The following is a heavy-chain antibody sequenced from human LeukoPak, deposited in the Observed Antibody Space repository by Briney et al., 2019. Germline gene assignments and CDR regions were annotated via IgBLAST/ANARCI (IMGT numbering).Heavy chain of an antibody. CDR2: INHSGST. J-gene: IGHJ5*02. CDR3: ARARYYYDSSGYYPNWFDP. Sequence: PSETLSLTCAVYGGSFSGYYWRWIRQPPGKGLEWIGEINHSGSTNYNPSLKSRATISVATSKNQFSLKLRSVTAADTAVYYCARARYYYDSSGYYPNWFDPWGQGTLVTVSS. CDR1: GGSFSGYY. V-gene: IGHV4-34*01. D-gene: IGHD3-22*01.